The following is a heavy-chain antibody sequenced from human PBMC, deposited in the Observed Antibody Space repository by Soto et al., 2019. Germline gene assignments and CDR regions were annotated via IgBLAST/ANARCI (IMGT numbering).Heavy chain of an antibody. D-gene: IGHD3-10*01. CDR1: GGTFSSYA. Sequence: QVQLVQSGAEVKKPGSSVKVSCKASGGTFSSYAISWVRQAPGQGLEWMGWIIPIFGTANYAQKFQGRVTMTADESKSTAYMEQSRLRSEETAVYYCARSPGPGDPRAHFYGMDVWGQGTTVTVSS. V-gene: IGHV1-69*01. CDR3: ARSPGPGDPRAHFYGMDV. J-gene: IGHJ6*02. CDR2: IIPIFGTA.